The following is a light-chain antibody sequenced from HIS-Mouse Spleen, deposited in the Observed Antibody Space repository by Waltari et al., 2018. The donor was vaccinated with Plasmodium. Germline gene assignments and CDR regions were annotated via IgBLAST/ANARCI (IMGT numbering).Light chain of an antibody. J-gene: IGLJ3*02. CDR2: EDN. V-gene: IGLV6-57*04. CDR1: SGSIASNY. Sequence: NFMLTQPHSVSESPGKTVTISCTRSSGSIASNYLQWYQQRPGSATTTVIYEDNQRPSGVPDRFSGSIDSSSNSASLTISGLKTEDEADYYCQSYDSSNWVFGGGTKLTVL. CDR3: QSYDSSNWV.